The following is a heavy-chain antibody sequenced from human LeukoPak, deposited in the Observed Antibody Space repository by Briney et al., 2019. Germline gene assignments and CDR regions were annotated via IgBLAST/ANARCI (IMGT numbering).Heavy chain of an antibody. CDR1: GINFNQYS. D-gene: IGHD3-10*01. CDR3: ARIGFGFSYGQGFDY. V-gene: IGHV3-30*04. CDR2: IRHDGSDK. J-gene: IGHJ4*02. Sequence: GGSLRLSCLVSGINFNQYSMNWVRQAPGKGLAWVAAIRHDGSDKFYAHSVRGRFTVSRDNSENTLYLQMNNLRPDDTAAYYCARIGFGFSYGQGFDYWGQGTLVSVSS.